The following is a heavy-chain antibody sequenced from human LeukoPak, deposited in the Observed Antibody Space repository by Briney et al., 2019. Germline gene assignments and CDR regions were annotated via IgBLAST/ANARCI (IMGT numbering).Heavy chain of an antibody. CDR2: IYYSGST. Sequence: PGGSLRLSCAASGFTFSTYAMTWLRQAPGKGLEWIGYIYYSGSTNYNPSLKSRVTISVDTSKNQFSLKVSSVTAADTAVYYCARDSGPRFDYWGQGTLVTVSS. D-gene: IGHD6-19*01. V-gene: IGHV4-59*01. J-gene: IGHJ4*02. CDR1: GFTFSTYA. CDR3: ARDSGPRFDY.